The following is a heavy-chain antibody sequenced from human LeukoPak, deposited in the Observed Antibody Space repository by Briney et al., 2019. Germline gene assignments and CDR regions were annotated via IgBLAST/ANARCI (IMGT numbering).Heavy chain of an antibody. V-gene: IGHV4-4*07. CDR1: GGSISSYY. J-gene: IGHJ6*03. D-gene: IGHD1-26*01. CDR3: ARERWELLPGYYYMDV. Sequence: SETLSLTCTVSGGSISSYYWSWIRQPAGKGLEWIGRIYTSGSTNYNPSLKSRVTISVDTSKNQFSLKLSSVTAADTAVYYCARERWELLPGYYYMDVWGKGTTVTISS. CDR2: IYTSGST.